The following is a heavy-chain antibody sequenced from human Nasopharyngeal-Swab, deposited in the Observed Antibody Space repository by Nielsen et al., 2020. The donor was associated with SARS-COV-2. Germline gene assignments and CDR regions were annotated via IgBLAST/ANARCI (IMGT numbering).Heavy chain of an antibody. D-gene: IGHD3-10*01. J-gene: IGHJ6*02. CDR2: INPSGGST. CDR1: GYTFTSHY. CDR3: ARSERVRGVPYYYYYGMDV. V-gene: IGHV1-46*01. Sequence: ASVKVSCMASGYTFTSHYMHWVRPAPAQGLEWMGLINPSGGSTSYAQKFQGRVTMTRDTSTSTVYMELSSLRSEDTAVDYCARSERVRGVPYYYYYGMDVWGQGTTVTVSS.